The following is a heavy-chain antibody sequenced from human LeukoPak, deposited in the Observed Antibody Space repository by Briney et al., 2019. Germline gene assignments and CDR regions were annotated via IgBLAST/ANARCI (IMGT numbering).Heavy chain of an antibody. D-gene: IGHD3-16*01. CDR3: AREGGGNFDH. CDR1: GGSISSYY. Sequence: SKTLSLTCTVSGGSISSYYWSWIRQPPGKGLEWIGYIYYSGSTNYNPSLKSRVTISVDTSKNRFSLKLSPVTAADTAVYYCAREGGGNFDHWGQGTLVTVSS. CDR2: IYYSGST. J-gene: IGHJ4*02. V-gene: IGHV4-59*01.